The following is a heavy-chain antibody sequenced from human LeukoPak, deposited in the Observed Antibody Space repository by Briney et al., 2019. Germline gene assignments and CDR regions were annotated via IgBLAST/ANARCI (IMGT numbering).Heavy chain of an antibody. V-gene: IGHV3-11*06. D-gene: IGHD6-19*01. Sequence: PGGSLRLSCAASGFTFSDYYMNWIRQAPGKGLEWVSYISGSSTFTNYADSVKGRFTISRDNAKNSLYLQMHSLRAEDTAVYYCVRDQKPGWHPDYWGQGTLVTVSS. J-gene: IGHJ4*02. CDR1: GFTFSDYY. CDR3: VRDQKPGWHPDY. CDR2: ISGSSTFT.